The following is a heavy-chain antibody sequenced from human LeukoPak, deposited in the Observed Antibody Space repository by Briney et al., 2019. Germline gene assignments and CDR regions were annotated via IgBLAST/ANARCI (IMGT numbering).Heavy chain of an antibody. D-gene: IGHD6-13*01. CDR1: GGSISSYY. CDR2: IYYSGST. CDR3: ARGGSSLGT. Sequence: SETLSLTCTVSGGSISSYYWSWVRQPPGKGLEWIGYIYYSGSTNYNPSLKSRVTISVDTSKNQFSLKLSSVTAADTAMYYCARGGSSLGTWGQGTLVTVSS. V-gene: IGHV4-59*01. J-gene: IGHJ5*02.